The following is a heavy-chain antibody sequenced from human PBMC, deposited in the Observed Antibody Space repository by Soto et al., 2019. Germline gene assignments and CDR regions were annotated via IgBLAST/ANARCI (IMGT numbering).Heavy chain of an antibody. CDR3: AREWSYRGNDF. CDR2: IYPSGST. Sequence: PSETLSLTCTVAGGSISGHYWSWIRQSAGKGLEWIGRIYPSGSTDYTPSLNSRVTMSLDMSKNQFSLDLTSVTAADTAVYFCAREWSYRGNDFWGRGTLVTVSS. D-gene: IGHD5-12*01. CDR1: GGSISGHY. V-gene: IGHV4-4*07. J-gene: IGHJ4*02.